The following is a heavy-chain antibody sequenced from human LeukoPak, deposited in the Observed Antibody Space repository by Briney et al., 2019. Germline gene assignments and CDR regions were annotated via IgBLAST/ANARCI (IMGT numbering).Heavy chain of an antibody. CDR2: IKSKADGETI. V-gene: IGHV3-15*07. J-gene: IGHJ4*02. D-gene: IGHD1-20*01. CDR1: GFTFTNAW. CDR3: STLTSRGLSDS. Sequence: GGSLRLSCAASGFTFTNAWMNWVRQAPGKGLEWVGRIKSKADGETIDYAAPVKGRFTFSRDDSKNMLYLQMNSLKSEDTTVYYCSTLTSRGLSDSWGQGTLVTVSS.